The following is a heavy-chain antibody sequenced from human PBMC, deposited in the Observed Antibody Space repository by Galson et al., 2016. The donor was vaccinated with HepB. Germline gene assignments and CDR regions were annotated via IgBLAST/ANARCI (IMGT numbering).Heavy chain of an antibody. CDR3: ARDEGFYNGMDV. Sequence: SETLSLTCTVSSGSVSSGGYYWSWVRQSPGKGLEWIGYIQNPGSTNYNPSLKGRVTISIDRSKNQFFLELTSATAADTAVYYCARDEGFYNGMDVWGQGTTVTVSS. V-gene: IGHV4-61*08. J-gene: IGHJ6*02. D-gene: IGHD2/OR15-2a*01. CDR1: SGSVSSGGYY. CDR2: IQNPGST.